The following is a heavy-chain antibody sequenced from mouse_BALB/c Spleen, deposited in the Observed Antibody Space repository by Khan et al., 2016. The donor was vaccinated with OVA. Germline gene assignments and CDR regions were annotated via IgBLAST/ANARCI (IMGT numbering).Heavy chain of an antibody. J-gene: IGHJ2*01. Sequence: QVQLKQSGAELVKAGASVQMSCKASGYTFTSYWMHWVKQRLGQGLEWFAETNPTNGRTYYNEKFKSKATLTVDKSSSTAYMLLSGPTFEDSAVYYCARIKKIVATYFDYRGQGTTLTVSS. CDR2: TNPTNGRT. CDR1: GYTFTSYW. D-gene: IGHD1-1*01. V-gene: IGHV1S81*02. CDR3: ARIKKIVATYFDY.